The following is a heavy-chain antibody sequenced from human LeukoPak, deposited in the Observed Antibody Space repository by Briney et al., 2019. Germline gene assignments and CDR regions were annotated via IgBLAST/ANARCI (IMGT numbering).Heavy chain of an antibody. CDR3: ARSHCSSTSCYYGAWFDP. V-gene: IGHV4-39*01. CDR2: IYYSGST. D-gene: IGHD2-2*01. CDR1: GGSISSSSYY. Sequence: PSETLSLTCTVSGGSISSSSYYWGWIRQPPGKGLEWIGSIYYSGSTYYNPSLKSRVTISVDTSKNQFSLKLSSVTAADTAVYYCARSHCSSTSCYYGAWFDPWRQRTLVTVSS. J-gene: IGHJ5*02.